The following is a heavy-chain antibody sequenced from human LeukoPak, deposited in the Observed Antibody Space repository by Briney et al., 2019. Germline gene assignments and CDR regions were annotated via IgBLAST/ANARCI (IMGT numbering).Heavy chain of an antibody. J-gene: IGHJ4*02. CDR1: GGSISSGGYS. CDR2: INHSGST. Sequence: SETLSLTCTVSGGSISSGGYSWSWIRQHPGKGLEWIGEINHSGSTNYNPSLKSRVTISVDTSKNQFSLKLSSVTAADTAVYYCASMVRGVIDYWGQGTLVTVSS. CDR3: ASMVRGVIDY. D-gene: IGHD3-10*01. V-gene: IGHV4-39*07.